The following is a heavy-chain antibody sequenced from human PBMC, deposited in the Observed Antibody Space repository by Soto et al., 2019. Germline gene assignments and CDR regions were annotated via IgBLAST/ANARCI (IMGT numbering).Heavy chain of an antibody. Sequence: PGGSLRLSCAASGFTFSSFAMSWVRQAPGKGLDWVSAISGSGGSTYSADSVKGRFTISRDNSKNTLYLQMSSLRAEDTAVYYCAKDFEEQLGSFDYGMDVWGQGTTVTVSS. V-gene: IGHV3-23*01. J-gene: IGHJ6*02. D-gene: IGHD6-13*01. CDR3: AKDFEEQLGSFDYGMDV. CDR1: GFTFSSFA. CDR2: ISGSGGST.